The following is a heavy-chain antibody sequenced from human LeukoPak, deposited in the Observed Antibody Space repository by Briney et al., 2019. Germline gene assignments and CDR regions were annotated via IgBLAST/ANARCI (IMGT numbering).Heavy chain of an antibody. D-gene: IGHD5-12*01. V-gene: IGHV1-2*02. CDR1: GYTFTGYY. CDR3: ARDKTRGYSGYFDY. Sequence: ASVKVSCKASGYTFTGYYMHWVRQAPGQGLEWMGWINPNSGGTNYAQKFLGRVTMTTDTSINTAYMELTRLQSDDTAVYYCARDKTRGYSGYFDYWGQGTLVTVSS. CDR2: INPNSGGT. J-gene: IGHJ4*02.